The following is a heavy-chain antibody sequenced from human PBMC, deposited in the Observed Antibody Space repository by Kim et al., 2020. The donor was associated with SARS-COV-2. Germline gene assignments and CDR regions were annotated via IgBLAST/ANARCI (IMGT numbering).Heavy chain of an antibody. CDR1: GFSLSTSGMC. Sequence: SGPTLVNPTQTLTLTCTFSGFSLSTSGMCVSWIRQPPGNALEWLARIDWDDDKYYSTSLKTRLTISKDTSKNQVVLTMTNMDPVDTATYYCARLYSSSWYGARSYYCMDVWGQGTTVTVSS. CDR2: IDWDDDK. D-gene: IGHD6-13*01. J-gene: IGHJ6*02. V-gene: IGHV2-70*11. CDR3: ARLYSSSWYGARSYYCMDV.